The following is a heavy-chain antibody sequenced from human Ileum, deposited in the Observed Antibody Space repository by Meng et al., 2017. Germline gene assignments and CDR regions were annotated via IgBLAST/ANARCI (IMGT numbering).Heavy chain of an antibody. CDR2: TYYRSKWFT. V-gene: IGHV6-1*01. Sequence: PAGPGLVTPSHTPSITCGISGDIVSTNSGGWNWIRQSPSRGLEWLGRTYYRSKWFTDYAVSVKSRITINPDTSTNQFSLQLNSVTPEDTAVYYCARSGSGWSLDYWGQGTLVTVSS. D-gene: IGHD6-19*01. J-gene: IGHJ4*02. CDR1: GDIVSTNSGG. CDR3: ARSGSGWSLDY.